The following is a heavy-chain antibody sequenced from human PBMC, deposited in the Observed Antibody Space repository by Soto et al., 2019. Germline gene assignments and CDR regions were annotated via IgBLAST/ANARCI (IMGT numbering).Heavy chain of an antibody. CDR2: ISYDGRKK. V-gene: IGHV3-30*03. D-gene: IGHD6-13*01. Sequence: QVQLVESGGGVVQPGTSLRLVCAVSEVAFSSHGFHWVRQAPGKGLVWVAFISYDGRKKYYVDSVDGRFTISRDNSKNTLYLQMNSLRREDSAVYFCASPAAGTFGHWGQGTLVTVS. CDR3: ASPAAGTFGH. J-gene: IGHJ5*02. CDR1: EVAFSSHG.